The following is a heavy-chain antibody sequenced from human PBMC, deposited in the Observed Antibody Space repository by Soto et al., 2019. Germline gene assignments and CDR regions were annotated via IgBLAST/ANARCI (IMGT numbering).Heavy chain of an antibody. Sequence: ASVKVSCKASGYTFTSYCIHWVRQAPGHGLEWMGIINPSGGSTTYAQKFQGRVTMTRDTSTSTVYMALSSLRSEDTAVYFCARAPLYNYSTYNYYFDYWGQGTLVTVSS. D-gene: IGHD2-2*01. J-gene: IGHJ4*02. CDR3: ARAPLYNYSTYNYYFDY. V-gene: IGHV1-46*03. CDR1: GYTFTSYC. CDR2: INPSGGST.